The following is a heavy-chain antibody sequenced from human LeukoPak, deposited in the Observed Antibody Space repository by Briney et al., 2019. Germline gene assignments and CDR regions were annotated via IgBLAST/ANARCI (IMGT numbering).Heavy chain of an antibody. V-gene: IGHV4-34*01. J-gene: IGHJ3*02. Sequence: SETLSLTCAVYGGSFSGYYWSWIRQPPGKGLEWIGEINHSGSTNYNPSLKSRVTISVDTSKNQFSLKLSSVTAAATAVYYCARIAVARYPSRAFDIWGQGTMVTVSS. CDR2: INHSGST. D-gene: IGHD6-19*01. CDR3: ARIAVARYPSRAFDI. CDR1: GGSFSGYY.